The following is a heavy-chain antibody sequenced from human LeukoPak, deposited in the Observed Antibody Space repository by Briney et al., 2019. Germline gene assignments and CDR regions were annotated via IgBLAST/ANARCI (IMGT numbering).Heavy chain of an antibody. D-gene: IGHD6-13*01. CDR3: ASGGYSSSWYRVDY. V-gene: IGHV4-39*07. J-gene: IGHJ4*02. Sequence: SSETLSLTCTVSGGSISSTSYCWGWIRQPPGKGLEWIGSIYHSGSTYYNPSLKSQVTISVDTSKNQFSLKLSSVTAADMAVYYCASGGYSSSWYRVDYWGQGTLVTVSS. CDR1: GGSISSTSYC. CDR2: IYHSGST.